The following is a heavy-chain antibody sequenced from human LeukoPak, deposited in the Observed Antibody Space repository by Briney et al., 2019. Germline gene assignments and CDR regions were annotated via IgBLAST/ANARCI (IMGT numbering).Heavy chain of an antibody. J-gene: IGHJ1*01. Sequence: GGSLRLSCAASGFTFSTYAIHWVRQAPGKGLEWVAVIWFDGSEQYYADSVKGRFVISRDNSKSTSNLQLNSLRAEDTAVYYCAREGDSRWGELSPWGQGTLVTVSS. CDR2: IWFDGSEQ. CDR1: GFTFSTYA. D-gene: IGHD3-16*02. V-gene: IGHV3-33*01. CDR3: AREGDSRWGELSP.